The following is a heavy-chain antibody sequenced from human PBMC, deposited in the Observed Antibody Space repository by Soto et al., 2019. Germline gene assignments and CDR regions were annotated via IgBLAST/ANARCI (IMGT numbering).Heavy chain of an antibody. D-gene: IGHD2-15*01. CDR1: GFTFSSYS. J-gene: IGHJ6*02. CDR3: ARGTPIGGDYYYYGMDV. Sequence: GGSLRLSCAASGFTFSSYSMNWVRQAPGKGLEWVSSISSSSSYIYYADSVKGRFTISRDNAKNSLYLQMNSLRAEDTAVYYCARGTPIGGDYYYYGMDVWGQGTTVTVS. CDR2: ISSSSSYI. V-gene: IGHV3-21*01.